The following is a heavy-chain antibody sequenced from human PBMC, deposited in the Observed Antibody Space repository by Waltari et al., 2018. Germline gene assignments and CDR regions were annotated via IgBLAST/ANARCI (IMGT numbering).Heavy chain of an antibody. CDR3: ARDPLDCSGGSCYPSYGMDV. V-gene: IGHV1-69*01. Sequence: QVQRVQSGAEVKKPGSAVKVACKAAGGTFSSYAISWVRQAPGPGREWMGGIIPIFGTANYAQKCHGRVTITADESTSTAYMELSSLRPEDTAVYYCARDPLDCSGGSCYPSYGMDVWGQGTTVTVSS. J-gene: IGHJ6*02. D-gene: IGHD2-15*01. CDR2: IIPIFGTA. CDR1: GGTFSSYA.